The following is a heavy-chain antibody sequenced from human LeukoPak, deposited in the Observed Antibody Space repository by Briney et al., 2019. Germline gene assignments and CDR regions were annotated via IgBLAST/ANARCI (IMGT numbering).Heavy chain of an antibody. Sequence: PGGSLRLSCAASGFTFSSYAMSWVRQAPGKGLEWVSAISGSGGSTYYADSVKGRFTISRDNSKNTLYLQMNSLRAEDTAVYYCAKLYTRGELLGGHFDYWGQGTLVTVFS. CDR3: AKLYTRGELLGGHFDY. J-gene: IGHJ4*02. CDR1: GFTFSSYA. V-gene: IGHV3-23*01. CDR2: ISGSGGST. D-gene: IGHD1-26*01.